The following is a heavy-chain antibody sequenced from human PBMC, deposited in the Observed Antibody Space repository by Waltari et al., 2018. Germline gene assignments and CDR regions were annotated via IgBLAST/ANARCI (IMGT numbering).Heavy chain of an antibody. Sequence: QVQLQESGPGLVKPSETLSLTCTVSGGSISSYYWSWIRPPPGKGLEWIGYIYYSGSTNYNPSLTSRVTISVDTSKNQFSLKLSSVTAADTAVYYCARGGSYYYDSSGFDYWGQGTLVTVSS. CDR1: GGSISSYY. V-gene: IGHV4-59*01. D-gene: IGHD3-22*01. CDR2: IYYSGST. J-gene: IGHJ4*02. CDR3: ARGGSYYYDSSGFDY.